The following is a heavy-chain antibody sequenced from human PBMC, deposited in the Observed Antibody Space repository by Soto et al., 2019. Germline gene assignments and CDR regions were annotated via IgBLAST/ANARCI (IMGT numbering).Heavy chain of an antibody. V-gene: IGHV3-11*06. CDR1: GFSVGDNY. CDR3: ARSSGRRHVFTFDYGLDV. J-gene: IGHJ6*02. CDR2: SSGSGGNT. Sequence: QGQLVESGGGLVEPGGSLRLSCAASGFSVGDNYMTWIRQAPGKGLEWLSYSSGSGGNTNYADSVKGRFTISRDNAKTSLVLQLDSQRAEDTAVYFCARSSGRRHVFTFDYGLDVWGQGTTVTVSS. D-gene: IGHD3-16*01.